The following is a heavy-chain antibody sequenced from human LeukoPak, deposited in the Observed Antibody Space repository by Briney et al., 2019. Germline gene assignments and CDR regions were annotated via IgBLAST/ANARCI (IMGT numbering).Heavy chain of an antibody. J-gene: IGHJ4*02. Sequence: SETLSLTCTVSGGSISSYYWSWIRQPPGKGLEWIGYIYYSGSTNYNPSLKSRVTISVETSKNEFSLKLRSVTAADTAVYYCAREIAVAGYGKIDYWGQGTLVTVSS. CDR1: GGSISSYY. V-gene: IGHV4-59*12. CDR2: IYYSGST. D-gene: IGHD6-19*01. CDR3: AREIAVAGYGKIDY.